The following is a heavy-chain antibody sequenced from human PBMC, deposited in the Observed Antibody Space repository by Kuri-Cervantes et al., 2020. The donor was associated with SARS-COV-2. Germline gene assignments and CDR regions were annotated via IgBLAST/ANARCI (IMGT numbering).Heavy chain of an antibody. CDR1: GYSISSGYY. V-gene: IGHV4-38-2*02. J-gene: IGHJ3*02. CDR3: AREWRNVVVVPAALDDAFDI. Sequence: SETLSLTCAVSGYSISSGYYWGWIRQPPGKGLEWIGEINHSGSTNYNPSLKSRVTISVDTSKNQFSLKLSSVTAADTAVYYCAREWRNVVVVPAALDDAFDIWGQGTMVTVSS. D-gene: IGHD2-2*01. CDR2: INHSGST.